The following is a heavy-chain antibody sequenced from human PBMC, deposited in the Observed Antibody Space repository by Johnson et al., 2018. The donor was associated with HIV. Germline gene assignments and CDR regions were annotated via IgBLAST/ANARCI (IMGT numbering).Heavy chain of an antibody. V-gene: IGHV3-30*18. J-gene: IGHJ3*02. Sequence: QVQLVESGGGVVQPGRSLRLSCAASGFTFSSYGMHWVRQAPGKGLEWVAVISYDGSNKYYADSVKGRFTISRDNSNNTLFLQMNSLRAEDTAVYFCAKTGAAAGLKDAFDIWGQGTMVTVSS. D-gene: IGHD6-13*01. CDR3: AKTGAAAGLKDAFDI. CDR2: ISYDGSNK. CDR1: GFTFSSYG.